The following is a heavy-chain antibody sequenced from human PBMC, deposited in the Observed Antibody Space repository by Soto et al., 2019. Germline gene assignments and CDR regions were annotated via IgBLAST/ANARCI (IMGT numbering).Heavy chain of an antibody. Sequence: ASVKVSCKASGYTFAGYYMHWVRQAPGHGLEWMGWINPNSGDTNYAQKFQGWVTMTRDTSISTAYMELSRLRSDDTAVYYCARDGTSAGGHIDYWGQGTLVTVSS. D-gene: IGHD3-16*01. J-gene: IGHJ4*02. CDR2: INPNSGDT. CDR3: ARDGTSAGGHIDY. CDR1: GYTFAGYY. V-gene: IGHV1-2*04.